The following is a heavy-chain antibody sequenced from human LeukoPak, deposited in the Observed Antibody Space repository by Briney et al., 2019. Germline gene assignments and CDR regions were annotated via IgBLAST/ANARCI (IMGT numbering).Heavy chain of an antibody. CDR3: ARGLGCCSSTSCYRGDY. CDR1: GFTFSSYA. V-gene: IGHV3-30-3*01. D-gene: IGHD2-2*02. CDR2: ISYDGSNK. Sequence: GGSLRLSCAASGFTFSSYAMHWVRQAPGKGLEWVAVISYDGSNKYYADSVKGRFTISRDNAKNSLYLQMNSLRAEDTAVYYCARGLGCCSSTSCYRGDYWGQGTLVTVSS. J-gene: IGHJ4*02.